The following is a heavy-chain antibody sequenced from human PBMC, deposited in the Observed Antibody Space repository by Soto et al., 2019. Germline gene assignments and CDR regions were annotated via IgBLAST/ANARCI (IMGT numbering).Heavy chain of an antibody. J-gene: IGHJ4*02. Sequence: QVHLVESGGGLVKPGGSLTLSCAASGFTFSDYYMSWVRQAPGRGLEWISYSSNSGTFARYATSVKGRFSISRDNANKSLYLEMNSLRVEDTAVYYCARSGDNFNVLDYWVQGAPVTVSS. D-gene: IGHD1-1*01. V-gene: IGHV3-11*06. CDR2: SSNSGTFA. CDR3: ARSGDNFNVLDY. CDR1: GFTFSDYY.